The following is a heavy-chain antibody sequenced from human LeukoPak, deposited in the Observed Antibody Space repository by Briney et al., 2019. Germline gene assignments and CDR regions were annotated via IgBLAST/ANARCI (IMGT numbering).Heavy chain of an antibody. V-gene: IGHV4-34*01. CDR2: INHSGNT. CDR1: GGSFSGYY. Sequence: SETLSLTCGVSGGSFSGYYWNWIRQSPEKGLEWVGEINHSGNTRYNPSLRSRITMSLDTSRTHFSLKLSSVTAAETAVYFCAREIIWGTDRRLYYFDTWGQGTLVTVSS. J-gene: IGHJ4*02. D-gene: IGHD3-16*02. CDR3: AREIIWGTDRRLYYFDT.